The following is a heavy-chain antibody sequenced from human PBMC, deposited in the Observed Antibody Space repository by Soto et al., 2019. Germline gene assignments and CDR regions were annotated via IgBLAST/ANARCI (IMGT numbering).Heavy chain of an antibody. D-gene: IGHD3-10*01. CDR2: INHSGST. CDR1: GGSFSGYY. J-gene: IGHJ4*02. CDR3: ARVRRITMVRGAYDY. V-gene: IGHV4-34*01. Sequence: LSLTCAAYGGSFSGYYWSWIRQPPGKGLEWIGEINHSGSTNYNPSLKSRVTISVDTSKNQFSLKLSSVTAADTAVYYCARVRRITMVRGAYDYWGQGTLVTVSS.